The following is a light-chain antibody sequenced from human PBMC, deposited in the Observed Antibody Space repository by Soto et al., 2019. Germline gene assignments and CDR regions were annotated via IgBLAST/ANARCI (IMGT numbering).Light chain of an antibody. CDR2: EVN. V-gene: IGLV2-8*01. Sequence: QSALTQPPSASGPPGQSVTISCTGTSSDVGGYNYVSWYQQHPGKAPKLMIYEVNKRPSGVPDRFSGSKSGNTASLTVSGLQAEDEAYYYCSSYAGSNNFGVFGTGTKLTVL. J-gene: IGLJ1*01. CDR1: SSDVGGYNY. CDR3: SSYAGSNNFGV.